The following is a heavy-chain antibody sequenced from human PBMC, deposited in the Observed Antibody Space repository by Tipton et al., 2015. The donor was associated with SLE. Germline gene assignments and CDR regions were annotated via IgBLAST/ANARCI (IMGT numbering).Heavy chain of an antibody. V-gene: IGHV3-64D*06. Sequence: SLRLSCAASGFTFSSYAMHWVRQAPGKGLEYVSGISSNGGSTYYADSVKGRFTISRDNSKNTLYLQMSSLRNEDTAVYYCVKAQSGGIRGATTDFDYWGQGTLVTVSS. J-gene: IGHJ4*02. CDR2: ISSNGGST. D-gene: IGHD1-26*01. CDR1: GFTFSSYA. CDR3: VKAQSGGIRGATTDFDY.